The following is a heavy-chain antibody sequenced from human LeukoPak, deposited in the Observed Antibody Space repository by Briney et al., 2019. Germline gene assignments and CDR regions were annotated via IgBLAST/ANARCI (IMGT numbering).Heavy chain of an antibody. CDR3: AKGRDGGY. D-gene: IGHD3-10*01. V-gene: IGHV3-23*01. J-gene: IGHJ4*02. CDR2: ISGSGGST. Sequence: PGGSLRLSCAASGFTFSIYAMSWVRQAPGKGLEWVSGISGSGGSTYYADSVKGRFTISRDNAKNTLYMQMSSLRVEDTAVYYCAKGRDGGYWGQGTLVTVSS. CDR1: GFTFSIYA.